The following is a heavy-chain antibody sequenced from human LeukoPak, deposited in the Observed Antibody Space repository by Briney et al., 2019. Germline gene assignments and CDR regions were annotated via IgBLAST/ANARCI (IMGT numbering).Heavy chain of an antibody. CDR1: GFTSSSYP. CDR3: VKVSVTGTSVDY. CDR2: ISSNGGIT. D-gene: IGHD6-19*01. Sequence: GGSVRLSCSASGFTSSSYPMHWVRQAPGKGLQYVSAISSNGGITYYADSVKDRFTISRDNSKNTLYLQMSSLRAEDMAVYYCVKVSVTGTSVDYWGQGTLFTVSS. V-gene: IGHV3-64D*06. J-gene: IGHJ4*02.